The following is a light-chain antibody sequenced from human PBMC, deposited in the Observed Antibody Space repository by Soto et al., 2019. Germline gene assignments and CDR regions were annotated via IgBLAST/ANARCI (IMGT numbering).Light chain of an antibody. J-gene: IGKJ1*01. V-gene: IGKV1-13*02. Sequence: IQLTQSPSSLSASVGDRVTITCRASQGISSALAWYQQKPGKAPKLLIYDASSLESGVPSRFSGSGSGTEFTLTISSLQPDDFATYYCQQYNSYSWTFGQGTKVDIK. CDR3: QQYNSYSWT. CDR1: QGISSA. CDR2: DAS.